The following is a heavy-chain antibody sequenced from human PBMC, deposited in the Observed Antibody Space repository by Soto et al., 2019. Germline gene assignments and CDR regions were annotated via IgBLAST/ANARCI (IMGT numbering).Heavy chain of an antibody. D-gene: IGHD6-19*01. Sequence: PGGSLRLSCAAYGFTFSSYGMHWVRQAPGKGLEWVAVISYDGSNKYYADSVKGRFTISRDNSKNTLYLQMNSLRAEDTAVYYCAKDRFRIAVAAPFDYWGQGTLVTVSS. CDR2: ISYDGSNK. V-gene: IGHV3-30*18. CDR3: AKDRFRIAVAAPFDY. CDR1: GFTFSSYG. J-gene: IGHJ4*02.